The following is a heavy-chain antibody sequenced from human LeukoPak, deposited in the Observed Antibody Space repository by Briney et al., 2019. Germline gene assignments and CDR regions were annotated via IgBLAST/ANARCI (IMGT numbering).Heavy chain of an antibody. CDR1: GYSFTSYW. J-gene: IGHJ4*02. V-gene: IGHV5-10-1*01. CDR3: ARLEYFADY. D-gene: IGHD3-9*01. Sequence: GESLKISCEGSGYSFTSYWISWVRQMPGKGLEWMGRIDPSDSYTNSSPSFQGHVTISVDKSINTAYLQWSSLKASDTAMYYCARLEYFADYWGQGTLVTVSS. CDR2: IDPSDSYT.